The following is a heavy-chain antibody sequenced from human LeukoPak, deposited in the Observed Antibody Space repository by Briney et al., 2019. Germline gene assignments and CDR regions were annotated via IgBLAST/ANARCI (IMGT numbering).Heavy chain of an antibody. J-gene: IGHJ6*04. Sequence: PGGSLRLSCAASGFTFSSYAMHWVRQAPGKGLEWVAVISYDGSNKYYADSVKGRFTISRDNSKNTLYLQMNGLRAEDTAVYYCARDGERGYSYGYTIGVWGKGTTVTVSS. CDR2: ISYDGSNK. CDR1: GFTFSSYA. D-gene: IGHD5-18*01. CDR3: ARDGERGYSYGYTIGV. V-gene: IGHV3-30*04.